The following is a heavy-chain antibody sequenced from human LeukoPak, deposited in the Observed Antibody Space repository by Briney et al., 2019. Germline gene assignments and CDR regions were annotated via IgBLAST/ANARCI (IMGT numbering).Heavy chain of an antibody. CDR1: GFTFSSYA. CDR2: ISYDGSNK. Sequence: GRSLRLSCAASGFTFSSYAMHWVRQAPGKGLEWVAVISYDGSNKYYADSVKGRFTISRDNPKNTLYLQMNSLRAGDTAVYYCARGFTTPWGQGTLVTVSS. V-gene: IGHV3-30-3*01. J-gene: IGHJ5*02. CDR3: ARGFTTP. D-gene: IGHD1-1*01.